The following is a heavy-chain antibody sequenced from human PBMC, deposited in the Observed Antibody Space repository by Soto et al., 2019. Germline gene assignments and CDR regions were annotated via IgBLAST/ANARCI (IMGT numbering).Heavy chain of an antibody. J-gene: IGHJ4*02. V-gene: IGHV3-30*18. CDR2: ISYDGSNK. CDR3: AKPGMEQWLEYIDY. D-gene: IGHD6-19*01. CDR1: GFTFSSYG. Sequence: PGGSLRLSCAASGFTFSSYGMHWVRQAPGKGLEWVAVISYDGSNKYYADSVKGRFTISRDNSKNTLYLQMNSLRAEDTAVYYCAKPGMEQWLEYIDYWGQGTLVTVSS.